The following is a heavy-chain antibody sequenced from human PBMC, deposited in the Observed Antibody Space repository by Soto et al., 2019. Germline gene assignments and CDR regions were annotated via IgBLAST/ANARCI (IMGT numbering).Heavy chain of an antibody. CDR1: GGSISSSSYY. CDR2: IYYSGST. CDR3: ARTYNWAP. Sequence: SETLSLTCTVSGGSISSSSYYWGWIRQPPGKGLEWIGSIYYSGSTYYNPSLKSRVTISVDTSKNQFSLKLSSVTAADTAVYYCARTYNWAPWGPGTLVTVSS. J-gene: IGHJ5*02. D-gene: IGHD1-20*01. V-gene: IGHV4-39*01.